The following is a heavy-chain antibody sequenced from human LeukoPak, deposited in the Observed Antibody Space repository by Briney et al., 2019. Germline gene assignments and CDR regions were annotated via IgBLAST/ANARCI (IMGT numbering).Heavy chain of an antibody. Sequence: GGSLRLSCAASGFTFNNYEMDWVRQAPGKGLEWVSYISSSSSTIYYADSVKGRFTISRDNSKNTLFLHMNSLRGEDTAVYYCARDSPVLGISWYFDLWGRGTLVTVSS. CDR3: ARDSPVLGISWYFDL. J-gene: IGHJ2*01. V-gene: IGHV3-48*01. D-gene: IGHD1-14*01. CDR1: GFTFNNYE. CDR2: ISSSSSTI.